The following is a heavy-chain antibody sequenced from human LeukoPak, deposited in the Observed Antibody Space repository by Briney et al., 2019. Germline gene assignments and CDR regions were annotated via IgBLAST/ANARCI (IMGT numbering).Heavy chain of an antibody. V-gene: IGHV1-46*01. D-gene: IGHD1-26*01. CDR1: GYTFTSYY. J-gene: IGHJ4*02. CDR3: ARHSGSAPQDY. Sequence: GASVKVSCKASGYTFTSYYMHWVRQAPGQGLEWMGIINPSGGSTSYAQKFQGRVTVTRDTSTSTVYMELSSLRSEDTAVYYCARHSGSAPQDYWGQGTLVTVSS. CDR2: INPSGGST.